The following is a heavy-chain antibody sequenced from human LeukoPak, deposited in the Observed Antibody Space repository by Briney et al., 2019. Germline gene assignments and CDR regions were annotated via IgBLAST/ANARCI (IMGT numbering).Heavy chain of an antibody. CDR1: GYTLTELS. CDR3: ARDLLLWFGERYYYYYMDV. V-gene: IGHV1-69*13. J-gene: IGHJ6*03. CDR2: IIPIFGTA. D-gene: IGHD3-10*01. Sequence: SVKVSCKVFGYTLTELSMHWVRQAPGKGLEWMGGIIPIFGTANYAQKFQGRVTITADESTSTAYMELSSLRSEDTAVYYCARDLLLWFGERYYYYYMDVWGKGTTVTISS.